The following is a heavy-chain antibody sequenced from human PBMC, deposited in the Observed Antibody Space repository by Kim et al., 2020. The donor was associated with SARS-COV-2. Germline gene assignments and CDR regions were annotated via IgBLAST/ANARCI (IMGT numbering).Heavy chain of an antibody. D-gene: IGHD4-17*01. V-gene: IGHV3-48*03. CDR1: GFTFSSYE. CDR3: ARDQTEVWTTVTTFDY. CDR2: ISSSGSTI. J-gene: IGHJ4*02. Sequence: GGSLRLSCAASGFTFSSYEMNWVRQAPGKGLEWVSYISSSGSTIYYADSVKGRFTISRDNAKNSLYLQMNSLRAEDTAVYYCARDQTEVWTTVTTFDYWGRGTLVTVSS.